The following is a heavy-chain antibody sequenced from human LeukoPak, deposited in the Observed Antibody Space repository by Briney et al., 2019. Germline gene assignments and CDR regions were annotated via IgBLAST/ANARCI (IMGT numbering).Heavy chain of an antibody. CDR2: ITRSSDYR. D-gene: IGHD1-26*01. CDR3: AYLHSGSFAFDI. CDR1: GFTFSLYR. J-gene: IGHJ3*02. V-gene: IGHV3-21*01. Sequence: GGSLRLSCAASGFTFSLYRMNWVRQAPGKGLEWVSSITRSSDYRYYSDSVRGRFTISRDNAKDSLYPHMNSLRAEDTAVYYCAYLHSGSFAFDIWGQGTMVTVSS.